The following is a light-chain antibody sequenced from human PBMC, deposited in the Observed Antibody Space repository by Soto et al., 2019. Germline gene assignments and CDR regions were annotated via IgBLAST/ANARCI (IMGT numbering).Light chain of an antibody. CDR1: QSVSSN. Sequence: DIVLPQSPATLSVSPGERATLSCRASQSVSSNLAWYQQKPGQAPRLLIHGASTRATSIPARFSGSGSGTEFTLTISSLQSEDFAVYYCQQYNNWPPYTFGQGTKLEIK. CDR2: GAS. V-gene: IGKV3-15*01. CDR3: QQYNNWPPYT. J-gene: IGKJ2*01.